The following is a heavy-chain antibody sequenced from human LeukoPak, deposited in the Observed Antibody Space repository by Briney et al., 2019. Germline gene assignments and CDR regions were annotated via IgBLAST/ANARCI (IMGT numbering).Heavy chain of an antibody. D-gene: IGHD3-16*01. J-gene: IGHJ5*02. Sequence: SETLSLTCSVSGGSISSYYWSWIRQPAGKGLEWIGRIYTSGSTNYNPSLKGRVTISVDTSKNQFSLSLMSVTAADTAVYYCVKDGGHTALDPWGQGTQVTVSS. CDR3: VKDGGHTALDP. V-gene: IGHV4-4*07. CDR2: IYTSGST. CDR1: GGSISSYY.